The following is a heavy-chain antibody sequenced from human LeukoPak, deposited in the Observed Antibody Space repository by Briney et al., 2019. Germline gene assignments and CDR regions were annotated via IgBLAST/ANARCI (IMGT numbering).Heavy chain of an antibody. V-gene: IGHV4-59*01. J-gene: IGHJ6*02. CDR3: ARSQWLLLRDYYGMDV. CDR1: GGSISSYY. CDR2: IYYSGST. D-gene: IGHD3-22*01. Sequence: PSETLSLTCTVSGGSISSYYWSWIRQPPGKGLEWIGYIYYSGSTNYNPSLKSRVTISVDTSKNQFSLKLSSVTAADTAVYYCARSQWLLLRDYYGMDVWGQGTTVTVSS.